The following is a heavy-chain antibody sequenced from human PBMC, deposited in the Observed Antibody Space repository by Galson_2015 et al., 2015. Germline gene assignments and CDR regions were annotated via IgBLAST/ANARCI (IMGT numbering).Heavy chain of an antibody. J-gene: IGHJ3*02. D-gene: IGHD3-16*02. CDR2: ISYDGSNK. V-gene: IGHV3-30-3*01. Sequence: SLRLSCAASGFTFSSYAMHWVRQAPGKGLEWVAVISYDGSNKYYADSVKGRFTISRDNSKNTLYLQMNSLRAEDTAVYYCATLRLGELSLYQWGDAFDIWGQGTMVTVSS. CDR1: GFTFSSYA. CDR3: ATLRLGELSLYQWGDAFDI.